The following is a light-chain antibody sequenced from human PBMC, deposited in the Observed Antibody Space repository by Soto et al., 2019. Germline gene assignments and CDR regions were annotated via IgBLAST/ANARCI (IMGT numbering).Light chain of an antibody. V-gene: IGKV3-20*01. CDR1: QSVSSSY. CDR3: QQYGSSLYT. J-gene: IGKJ2*01. CDR2: GAS. Sequence: EIVLTQSPGTLSLSPGERATLSCRTSQSVSSSYLAWYQQKPGQAPRLLIYGASSRATGVPDRFSGSVSGTDFTLTIIRLEPEDFAVYYCQQYGSSLYTFGQGTKLEIK.